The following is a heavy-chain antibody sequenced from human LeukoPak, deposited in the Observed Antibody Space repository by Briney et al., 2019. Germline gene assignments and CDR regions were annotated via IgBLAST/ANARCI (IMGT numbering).Heavy chain of an antibody. Sequence: GGSLRLSCAASGFTFSSYAMHWVRQAPGKGLEYVSAISSNGGSTYYANSVKGRFTISRDNAKNSLYLQMNSLRAEDTALYYCARSGGKLWFGEFLPFDPWGQGTLVTVSS. CDR2: ISSNGGST. J-gene: IGHJ5*02. V-gene: IGHV3-64*01. CDR1: GFTFSSYA. D-gene: IGHD3-10*01. CDR3: ARSGGKLWFGEFLPFDP.